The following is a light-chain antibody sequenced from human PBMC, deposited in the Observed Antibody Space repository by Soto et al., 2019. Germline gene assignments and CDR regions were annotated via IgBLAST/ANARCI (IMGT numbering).Light chain of an antibody. V-gene: IGKV1-33*01. CDR2: DAS. J-gene: IGKJ4*01. CDR1: QDISNY. Sequence: DIQMTQSPSSVSASVGDRVTITCQASQDISNYLNRYQQKPGKAPKLLIYDASNLETGVPSRFSGSGSGTDFTFTISSLQPEDIATYYCQHYDNLPLTFGGGTKVDIK. CDR3: QHYDNLPLT.